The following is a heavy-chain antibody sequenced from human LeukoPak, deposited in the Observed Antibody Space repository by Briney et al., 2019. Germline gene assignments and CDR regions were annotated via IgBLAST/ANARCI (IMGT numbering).Heavy chain of an antibody. CDR2: ISWNSGSI. D-gene: IGHD6-19*01. Sequence: PGGSLRLSCAASGFTFDDYAMHWVRQAPGKGLEWVSGISWNSGSISYADSVKGRFTISRDNAKNSLYLQMNSLRAEATALYYCSSSGWSVAFDIWGQGTMVTVSS. CDR1: GFTFDDYA. CDR3: SSSGWSVAFDI. J-gene: IGHJ3*02. V-gene: IGHV3-9*01.